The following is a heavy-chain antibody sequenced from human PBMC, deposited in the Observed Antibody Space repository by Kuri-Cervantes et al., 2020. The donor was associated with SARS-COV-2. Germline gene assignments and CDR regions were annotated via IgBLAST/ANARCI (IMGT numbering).Heavy chain of an antibody. D-gene: IGHD5-18*01. V-gene: IGHV1-69*06. CDR3: ARDRRGYSYGFALNWFDP. J-gene: IGHJ5*02. CDR1: GYTFTSYA. CDR2: IIPIFGTA. Sequence: SVKVSCKASGYTFTSYAMHWVRQAPGQGLEWMGGIIPIFGTANYAQKFQGRVTITADKSTSTAYMELSSLRSEDTAVYYCARDRRGYSYGFALNWFDPWGQGTLVTVSS.